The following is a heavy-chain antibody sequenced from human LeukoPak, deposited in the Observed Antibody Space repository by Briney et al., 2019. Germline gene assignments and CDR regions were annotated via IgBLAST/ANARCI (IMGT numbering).Heavy chain of an antibody. J-gene: IGHJ3*02. CDR1: GYTFTGYY. CDR2: IIPVFGTP. V-gene: IGHV1-69*13. D-gene: IGHD4-11*01. Sequence: SVKVSCKASGYTFTGYYMHWVRQAPGQGLEWMGGIIPVFGTPNYAQKFQGRVTISADDSTTTAYMELSSLRSEDTAVYYCARVTDYTMGGTAFDIWGQGTMVTVSS. CDR3: ARVTDYTMGGTAFDI.